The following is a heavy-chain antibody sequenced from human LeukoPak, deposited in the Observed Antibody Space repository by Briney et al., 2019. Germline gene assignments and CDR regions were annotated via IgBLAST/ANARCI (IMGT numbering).Heavy chain of an antibody. V-gene: IGHV1-69*06. Sequence: SVKVSCKASGGTFSSYAISWVRQAPGQGLEWMGGIIPIFGTANYAQKFQGRVTITADKSTSTAYMELSSLRSEDTAVYYCASPSPYMTTVTTTLDYWGRGTLVTVSS. D-gene: IGHD4-17*01. CDR1: GGTFSSYA. CDR3: ASPSPYMTTVTTTLDY. CDR2: IIPIFGTA. J-gene: IGHJ4*02.